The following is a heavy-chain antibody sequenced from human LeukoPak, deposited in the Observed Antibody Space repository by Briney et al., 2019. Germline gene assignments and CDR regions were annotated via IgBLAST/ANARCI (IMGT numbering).Heavy chain of an antibody. V-gene: IGHV3-30*18. Sequence: GGSLRLSCAASGFTFSSYGMHWVRQAPGKGLEWVAVISYDGSNKYYAASVKGRFAISRDNSKNTLFLQMNNLRVEDTAVYYCAKRGNSWDLFDYWGQGTLVTVSS. CDR2: ISYDGSNK. J-gene: IGHJ4*02. D-gene: IGHD6-13*01. CDR1: GFTFSSYG. CDR3: AKRGNSWDLFDY.